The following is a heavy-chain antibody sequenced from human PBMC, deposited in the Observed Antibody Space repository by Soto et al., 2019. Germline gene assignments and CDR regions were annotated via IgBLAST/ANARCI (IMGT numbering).Heavy chain of an antibody. CDR2: ISRTGENT. D-gene: IGHD2-21*02. Sequence: EVQLVESGGGLVQPGGSLRLSCEASGFTFTSYAMSWVRQAPGKGLEWVSAISRTGENTHYADSVKGRITISRDQSRTRLYLQKNTLRAEDTAVYYCVKPRSDWVNVAFEMWGQGTMVTDS. CDR1: GFTFTSYA. V-gene: IGHV3-23*04. J-gene: IGHJ3*02. CDR3: VKPRSDWVNVAFEM.